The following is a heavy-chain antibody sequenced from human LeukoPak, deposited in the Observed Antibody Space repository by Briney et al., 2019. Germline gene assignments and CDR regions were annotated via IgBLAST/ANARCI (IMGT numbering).Heavy chain of an antibody. CDR1: GFSFRSYW. CDR3: AGGSGYHITS. Sequence: PGGSLRLSCAATGFSFRSYWMNWVRQAPGKGLEWLAIIKQDGSEKHYKGSVEGRFTISRDNAKNSLHLQMNSLRAEDTAVYYCAGGSGYHITSWGQGTLVTVSS. D-gene: IGHD3-9*01. CDR2: IKQDGSEK. J-gene: IGHJ5*02. V-gene: IGHV3-7*01.